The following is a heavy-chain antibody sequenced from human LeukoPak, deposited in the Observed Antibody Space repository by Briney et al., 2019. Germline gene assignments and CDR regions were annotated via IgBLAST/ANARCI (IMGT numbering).Heavy chain of an antibody. CDR3: ARVRSHYYDSSGYSDY. D-gene: IGHD3-22*01. CDR2: IYTSGST. CDR1: GGSISSYY. V-gene: IGHV4-4*07. Sequence: KTSETLSLTCTVSGGSISSYYWSWIRQPAGKGLEWIGRIYTSGSTNYNPSLKSRVTMSVDTSKNQFSLKLSSVTAADTAVYYCARVRSHYYDSSGYSDYWGQGTLVTVSS. J-gene: IGHJ4*02.